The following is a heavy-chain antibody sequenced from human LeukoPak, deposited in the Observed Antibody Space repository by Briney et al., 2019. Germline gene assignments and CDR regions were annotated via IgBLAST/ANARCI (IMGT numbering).Heavy chain of an antibody. J-gene: IGHJ4*02. CDR3: AADLVNYYDSSGY. V-gene: IGHV1-58*02. D-gene: IGHD3-22*01. CDR2: IVVGSGNT. CDR1: GFTFTSSA. Sequence: ASVKVSCKASGFTFTSSAMQWVRQARGQRLEWIGLIVVGSGNTNYAQKFQERVTITRDMSASTAYMELSSLRSEDTAVYYCAADLVNYYDSSGYWGQGTLVTVSS.